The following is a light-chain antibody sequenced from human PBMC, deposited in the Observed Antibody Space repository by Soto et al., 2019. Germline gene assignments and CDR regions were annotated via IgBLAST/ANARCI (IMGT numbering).Light chain of an antibody. Sequence: EIVLTQSPATLSVSPGERATLSCRASQSVNKHLAWYQQKPGQAPRLLIYDASNRATGIPVRFSGSGSGTDYTLTITNLEPEDFAIYYCQQRSNWPWTFGQGTKVDIK. CDR3: QQRSNWPWT. CDR1: QSVNKH. CDR2: DAS. V-gene: IGKV3-11*01. J-gene: IGKJ1*01.